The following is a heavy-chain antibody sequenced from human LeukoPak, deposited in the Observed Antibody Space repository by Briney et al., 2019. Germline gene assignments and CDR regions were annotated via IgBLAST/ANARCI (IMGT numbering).Heavy chain of an antibody. J-gene: IGHJ4*02. CDR3: ARDHGYSGYDYDY. CDR2: IKQDGSEK. V-gene: IGHV3-7*01. CDR1: GFTFSSYW. Sequence: GGSLRLSCAASGFTFSSYWMSWVRQAPGRGLEWVANIKQDGSEKYYVDSVKGRFTISRDNAKNSLYLQMNSLRAEDTAVYYCARDHGYSGYDYDYWGQGTLVTVSS. D-gene: IGHD5-12*01.